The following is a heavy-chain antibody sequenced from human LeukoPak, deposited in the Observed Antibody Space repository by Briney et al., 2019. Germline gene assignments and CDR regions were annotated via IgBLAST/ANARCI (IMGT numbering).Heavy chain of an antibody. CDR3: TKGPRSIDY. CDR2: ISGSGTST. CDR1: GFTFSTSA. J-gene: IGHJ4*02. Sequence: QTGGSLRLSCAASGFTFSTSAMSWVRQAPGKGRERVSAISGSGTSTYYSDSVKGRFTISRDNSKHMLYLQMNSLRAEDTAVYYCTKGPRSIDYWGQGTLVTVSS. V-gene: IGHV3-23*01. D-gene: IGHD4-17*01.